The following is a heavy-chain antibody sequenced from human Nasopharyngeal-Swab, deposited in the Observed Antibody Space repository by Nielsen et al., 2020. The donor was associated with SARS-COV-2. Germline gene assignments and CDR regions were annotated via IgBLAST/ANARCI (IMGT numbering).Heavy chain of an antibody. CDR1: GGSISSGGYS. V-gene: IGHV4-30-2*01. Sequence: SKTLSLTCAVSGGSISSGGYSWSWIRQPPGKGLEWIGYIYHSGSTYYNPSLKSRVTISVDRSKNQFSLKLSSVTAADTAVYYCARVFQEQQLAGGYYYGMDVWGQGTTVTVSS. J-gene: IGHJ6*02. CDR3: ARVFQEQQLAGGYYYGMDV. D-gene: IGHD6-13*01. CDR2: IYHSGST.